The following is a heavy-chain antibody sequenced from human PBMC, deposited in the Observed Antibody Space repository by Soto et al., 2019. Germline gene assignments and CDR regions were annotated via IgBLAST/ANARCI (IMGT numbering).Heavy chain of an antibody. D-gene: IGHD3-16*01. CDR3: ATVRGGIGYYYYGMDV. Sequence: SSVKVSCKVSGYTLTELSMHWVRQAPGKGLEWMGGFDPEDGETIYAQKFQGRVTMTEDTSTDTAYMELSSLRSEDTAVYYCATVRGGIGYYYYGMDVWGQGTTVTVSS. CDR2: FDPEDGET. J-gene: IGHJ6*02. V-gene: IGHV1-24*01. CDR1: GYTLTELS.